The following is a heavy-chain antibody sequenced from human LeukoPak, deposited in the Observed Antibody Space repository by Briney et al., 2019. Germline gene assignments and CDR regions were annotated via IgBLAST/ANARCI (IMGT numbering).Heavy chain of an antibody. CDR2: ISSSGSTI. CDR3: ALDYYDSSGYYYFDY. J-gene: IGHJ4*02. D-gene: IGHD3-22*01. V-gene: IGHV3-48*03. CDR1: GFTFSSYE. Sequence: PGGSLRLSCAASGFTFSSYEMNWVRQAPGKGLEWVSYISSSGSTIYYAGSVKGRFTISRDNAKNSLYLQMNSLRAEDTAVYYCALDYYDSSGYYYFDYWGQGTQVTVSS.